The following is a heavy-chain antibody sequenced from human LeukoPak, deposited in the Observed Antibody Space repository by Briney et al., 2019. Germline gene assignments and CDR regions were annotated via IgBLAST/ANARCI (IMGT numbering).Heavy chain of an antibody. V-gene: IGHV1-2*06. J-gene: IGHJ4*02. CDR3: ARTSITWIQLVDY. Sequence: GASVKVSCKASGYTFTGYYMHWVRQAPGQGLEWMGRINPNSGGTNYAQKFQGRVTMTRGTSISTAYMELSRLRSDDTAVYYCARTSITWIQLVDYWGQGTLVTVSS. CDR2: INPNSGGT. CDR1: GYTFTGYY. D-gene: IGHD5-18*01.